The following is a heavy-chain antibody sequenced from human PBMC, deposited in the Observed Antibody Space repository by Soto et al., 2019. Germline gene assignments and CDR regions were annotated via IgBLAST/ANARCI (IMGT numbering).Heavy chain of an antibody. CDR3: ARLLLPEGLDD. Sequence: QVTLKESGPVLVKPTETLTLTCTVSGFSLSNARMGVSWIRQPPGKALEWLAHIFSSDKRSYSQSLKYRITISEDTSKSQVVFTMTNMDPVDTATYYCARLLLPEGLDDWGQGTLVTVSS. CDR2: IFSSDKR. V-gene: IGHV2-26*01. J-gene: IGHJ4*02. D-gene: IGHD3-10*01. CDR1: GFSLSNARMG.